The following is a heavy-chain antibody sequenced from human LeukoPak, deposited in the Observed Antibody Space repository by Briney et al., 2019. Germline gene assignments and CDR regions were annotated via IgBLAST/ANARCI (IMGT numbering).Heavy chain of an antibody. Sequence: GGSLRLSCAASGFTFSSYAMSWVRQAPGKGLEWVSSISSSSSYIYYADSVKGRFTISRDNAKNSLYLQMNSLRAEDTAVYYCAKGSKGSHPNYYDSSGYYVDYWGQGTLVTVSS. J-gene: IGHJ4*02. D-gene: IGHD3-22*01. V-gene: IGHV3-21*01. CDR2: ISSSSSYI. CDR3: AKGSKGSHPNYYDSSGYYVDY. CDR1: GFTFSSYA.